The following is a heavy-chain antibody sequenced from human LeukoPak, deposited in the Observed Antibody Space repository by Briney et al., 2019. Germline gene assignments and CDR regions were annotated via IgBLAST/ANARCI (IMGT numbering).Heavy chain of an antibody. CDR1: GGSISSYY. CDR3: ARHVGNSGSGSYLTYFDY. J-gene: IGHJ4*02. D-gene: IGHD3-10*01. CDR2: VYYSGST. Sequence: SETLSLTCTVSGGSISSYYWSWIRQPPGKGLEWIGHVYYSGSTRYNPSLKSRVTISVDTSKNQFSLKLSSVTAADTAVYYCARHVGNSGSGSYLTYFDYWGQGTLVTVSS. V-gene: IGHV4-59*08.